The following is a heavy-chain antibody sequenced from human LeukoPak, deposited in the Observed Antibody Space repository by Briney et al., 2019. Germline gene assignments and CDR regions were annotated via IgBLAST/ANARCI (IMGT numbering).Heavy chain of an antibody. D-gene: IGHD3/OR15-3a*01. Sequence: PGGSLRLSCAVSGITLSNYGMSWVRQAPGKGLEWVAGISDSGGSTNCADSVKGRFTIYRDNPKNTLYLKMNILRAEDTAVYFCAKRGVVIRVILVGFHKAAYYFESWGQGALVTVSS. V-gene: IGHV3-23*01. CDR1: GITLSNYG. CDR3: AKRGVVIRVILVGFHKAAYYFES. J-gene: IGHJ4*02. CDR2: ISDSGGST.